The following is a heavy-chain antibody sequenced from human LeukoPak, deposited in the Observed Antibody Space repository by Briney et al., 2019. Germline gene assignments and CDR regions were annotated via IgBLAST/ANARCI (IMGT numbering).Heavy chain of an antibody. V-gene: IGHV1-69*05. CDR3: AKLWDSGYYFDY. J-gene: IGHJ4*02. CDR1: GGTFSSYA. D-gene: IGHD5-12*01. CDR2: IIPIFGTA. Sequence: SVKVSCKASGGTFSSYAISWVRQAPGQGLEWMGRIIPIFGTANYAQKFQGRVTITTDESTNTAYMELSSLRSEDTAVYYCAKLWDSGYYFDYWGQGTLVTVSS.